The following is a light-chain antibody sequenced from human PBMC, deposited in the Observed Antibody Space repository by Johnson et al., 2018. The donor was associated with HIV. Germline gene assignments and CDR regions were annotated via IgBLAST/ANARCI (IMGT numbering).Light chain of an antibody. V-gene: IGLV1-51*02. J-gene: IGLJ1*01. CDR2: ENN. Sequence: QSVLTQPPSVYAAPGQKVTISCSGSSSNIGNNYVSWYQQLPGTAPKLLIYENNKRPSGIPDRFSGSKSGTSATLGITGLQTGDEADYYCGTWDSSWGVFGTGTKVTVL. CDR3: GTWDSSWGV. CDR1: SSNIGNNY.